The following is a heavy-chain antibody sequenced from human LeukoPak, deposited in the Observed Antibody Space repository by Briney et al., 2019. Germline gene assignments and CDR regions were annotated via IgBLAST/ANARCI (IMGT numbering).Heavy chain of an antibody. D-gene: IGHD3-16*01. CDR2: INPNSGGT. J-gene: IGHJ4*02. CDR3: ARGFIGYDYVWGSYSY. V-gene: IGHV1-2*02. Sequence: ASVTVSCKASGYTFTGYYMHWVRQAPGQGLEGMGWINPNSGGTNYAQKFQGRVTMTRDTSISTAYMELSRLRSDDTAVYYCARGFIGYDYVWGSYSYWGQGTLVTVSS. CDR1: GYTFTGYY.